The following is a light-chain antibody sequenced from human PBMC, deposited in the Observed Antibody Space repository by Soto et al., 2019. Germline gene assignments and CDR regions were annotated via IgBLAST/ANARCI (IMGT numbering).Light chain of an antibody. CDR3: QQYNDYSWT. CDR1: QGIRSA. V-gene: IGKV1D-13*01. CDR2: AAS. Sequence: AIQLTQSPSSLSASVGDRVTITCRTSQGIRSALGWYQQKPGKVPKLLIYAASTLQSGVPSRFSGSGSGTEFTLTISSLQPDDVATYYCQQYNDYSWTFGQGTKVDIK. J-gene: IGKJ1*01.